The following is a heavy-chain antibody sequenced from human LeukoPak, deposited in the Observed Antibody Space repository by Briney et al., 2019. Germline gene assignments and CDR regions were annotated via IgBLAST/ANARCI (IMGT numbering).Heavy chain of an antibody. CDR3: SRPRSGDSHFDY. J-gene: IGHJ4*02. V-gene: IGHV4-59*08. CDR2: VYYSGST. Sequence: SETLSLTCTVSGGSISNDYWNWVRQPPGKGLEWIGYVYYSGSTDYNPSLKSRVTISVDTSKRQFSLKLSSVNAADTAVFYCSRPRSGDSHFDYWGQGTLVTVSS. CDR1: GGSISNDY. D-gene: IGHD3-16*01.